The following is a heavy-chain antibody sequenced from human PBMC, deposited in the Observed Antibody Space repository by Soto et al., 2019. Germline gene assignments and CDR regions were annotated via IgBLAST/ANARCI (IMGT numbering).Heavy chain of an antibody. CDR1: GYSFTNYW. V-gene: IGHV5-51*01. CDR2: IYPGDSDT. D-gene: IGHD6-19*01. J-gene: IGHJ1*01. CDR3: ARPYSSGWTQLDYFHH. Sequence: GESLKISCKGSGYSFTNYWIGWVRQMPGKGLEWMGIIYPGDSDTRYSPSFQGQVTISADKSINTAYLQWSSLKASDTAMYYCARPYSSGWTQLDYFHHWGQGTLVIVSS.